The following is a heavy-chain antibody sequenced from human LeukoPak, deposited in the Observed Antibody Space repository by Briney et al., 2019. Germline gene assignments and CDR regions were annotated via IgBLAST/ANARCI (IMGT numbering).Heavy chain of an antibody. CDR2: ISNYGVGK. CDR3: AKGSSGYFFDL. CDR1: GFIFNNYG. Sequence: SLRLSCAASGFIFNNYGMVWVRQAPAKGLEWVSAISNYGVGKTYGDSGKGWFSVYRDNSKNTLFLQMNSLRAEGTAIYYCAKGSSGYFFDLWGQGDLVTVSS. J-gene: IGHJ4*02. D-gene: IGHD3-22*01. V-gene: IGHV3-23*01.